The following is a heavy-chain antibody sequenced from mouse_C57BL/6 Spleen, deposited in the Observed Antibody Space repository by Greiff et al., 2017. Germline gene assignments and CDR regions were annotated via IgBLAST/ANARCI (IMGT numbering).Heavy chain of an antibody. CDR1: GFTFSDAW. D-gene: IGHD2-5*01. V-gene: IGHV6-6*01. CDR2: IRNKANNHAT. Sequence: EVKLEESGGGLVQPGGSMKLSCAASGFTFSDAWMDWVRQSPEKGLEWVAEIRNKANNHATYYAESVQGRFTISSDDAKSSVYLQMNSLRAEDPGIYYCTRRYSNYGLSGYWGQGTTLTVSS. J-gene: IGHJ2*01. CDR3: TRRYSNYGLSGY.